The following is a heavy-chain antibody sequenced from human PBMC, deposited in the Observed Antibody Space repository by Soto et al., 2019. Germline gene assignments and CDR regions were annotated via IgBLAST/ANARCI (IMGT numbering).Heavy chain of an antibody. CDR2: INTHSGGT. Sequence: GASVKVSCKASGYSFTGYYIHWVRQAPGQGLEWMGWINTHSGGTIYAQKFQDWVTMTRDTSTNTAFMELSRLRSDDTAVYYCARGQQLTDYWGQGTLVTVSS. J-gene: IGHJ4*02. D-gene: IGHD6-13*01. V-gene: IGHV1-2*04. CDR1: GYSFTGYY. CDR3: ARGQQLTDY.